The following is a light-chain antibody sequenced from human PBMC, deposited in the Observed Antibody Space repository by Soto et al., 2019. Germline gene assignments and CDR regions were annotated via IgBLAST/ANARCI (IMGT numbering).Light chain of an antibody. CDR1: QDISNY. Sequence: DIQMTQSPSSLSASVGDRVTITCQASQDISNYLNWYQQIPGKAPKLLIYASSNLHTGVPSRFSGSASGTDFTLTISSLQPEDSATYYCQQTYSNPRTFGQGTKVDIK. CDR2: ASS. V-gene: IGKV1-39*01. J-gene: IGKJ1*01. CDR3: QQTYSNPRT.